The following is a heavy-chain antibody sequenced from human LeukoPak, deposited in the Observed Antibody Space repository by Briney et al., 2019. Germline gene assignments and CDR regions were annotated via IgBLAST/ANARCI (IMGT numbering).Heavy chain of an antibody. CDR2: ISSYNGNT. CDR1: AYTFSNYG. J-gene: IGHJ4*02. D-gene: IGHD5-12*01. V-gene: IGHV1-18*01. Sequence: GASVKVSCKASAYTFSNYGISWGRQDPGQGLEWRGWISSYNGNTNYAQKLQDRVTTTSDTTTMTAYIQQWSRRSAATTAFYCGRDYTGYSGYDGFASSGQGELVTVSS. CDR3: GRDYTGYSGYDGFAS.